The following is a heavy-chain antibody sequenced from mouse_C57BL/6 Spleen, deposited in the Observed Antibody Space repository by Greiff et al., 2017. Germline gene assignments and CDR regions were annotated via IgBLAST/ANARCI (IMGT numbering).Heavy chain of an antibody. D-gene: IGHD4-1*01. CDR3: SRDQTGTESIDY. CDR1: GFTFSSYA. V-gene: IGHV5-4*01. CDR2: ISDGGSYT. J-gene: IGHJ4*01. Sequence: EVHLVESGGGLVKPGGSLKLSCEASGFTFSSYAMSWVRQTPEKRLEWVATISDGGSYTSYPDNGKGRFTISRDNATNNLYLQMSHLKSEDKAMYYCSRDQTGTESIDYWGQGTSVTVSS.